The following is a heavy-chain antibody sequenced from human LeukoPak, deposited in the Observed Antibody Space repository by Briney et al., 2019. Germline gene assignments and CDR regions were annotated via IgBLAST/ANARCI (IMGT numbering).Heavy chain of an antibody. CDR3: ARGRIGPDY. J-gene: IGHJ4*02. CDR1: GFTFTNYA. CDR2: ISGSGDRT. D-gene: IGHD1-26*01. V-gene: IGHV3-23*01. Sequence: PGGSLRLSCAASGFTFTNYAMSWVRQAPGKGLEWVSVISGSGDRTYYPDSVKGRFTISRDNSKNTLYLQLNSLRAEDTAVYYCARGRIGPDYWGQGPLVTVSS.